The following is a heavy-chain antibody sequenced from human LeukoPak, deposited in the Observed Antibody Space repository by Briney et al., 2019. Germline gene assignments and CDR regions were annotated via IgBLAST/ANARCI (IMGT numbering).Heavy chain of an antibody. CDR3: ARGRGADYGGNSGYFDY. CDR1: GSTASDNY. V-gene: IGHV3-53*01. CDR2: ITTAGYT. Sequence: GGSLRLSCAASGSTASDNYMSWVRQAPGKGLEWVSVITTAGYTYYADSVKGRFTLSRDNSKNTLSLQMNSLRVDDTAVYYCARGRGADYGGNSGYFDYWGQGTLVTVSS. J-gene: IGHJ4*02. D-gene: IGHD4-23*01.